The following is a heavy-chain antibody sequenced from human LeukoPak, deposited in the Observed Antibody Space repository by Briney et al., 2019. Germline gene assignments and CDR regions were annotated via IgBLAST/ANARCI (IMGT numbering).Heavy chain of an antibody. V-gene: IGHV3-7*01. CDR2: IKQDEREK. D-gene: IGHD1-1*01. Sequence: GGSLRLSCAASGFTFTNYWMSWVRQAPGKGLEWVANIKQDEREKFYVDSVKGRLTISRDNAKNSMYLQLNSLRAEDTAVYYCARDAWRDRYFDYWGQGILVTVSS. CDR1: GFTFTNYW. J-gene: IGHJ4*02. CDR3: ARDAWRDRYFDY.